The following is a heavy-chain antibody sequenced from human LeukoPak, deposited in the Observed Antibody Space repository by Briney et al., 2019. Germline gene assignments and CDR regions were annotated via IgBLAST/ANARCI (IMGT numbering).Heavy chain of an antibody. CDR3: ARGVVVITGDNYFDY. CDR1: GYSFTSYW. J-gene: IGHJ4*02. Sequence: GESLKISCKGSGYSFTSYWIGWVRQMPGKGLEWMGIIYPGDSDTRYSPSFQGQVTISADKSISTAYLQWSSLKASDTAMYYCARGVVVITGDNYFDYCGQGTLVTVSS. V-gene: IGHV5-51*01. CDR2: IYPGDSDT. D-gene: IGHD3-22*01.